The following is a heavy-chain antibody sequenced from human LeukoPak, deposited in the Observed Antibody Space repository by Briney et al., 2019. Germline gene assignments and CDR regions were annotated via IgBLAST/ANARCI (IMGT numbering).Heavy chain of an antibody. V-gene: IGHV3-23*01. D-gene: IGHD3-22*01. CDR2: ISGSGGNT. CDR1: GFTFSSYA. Sequence: GGSLRLSCAASGFTFSSYAMSWVRQAPGKGLEWVSAISGSGGNTYYIDSVKGRFTISRDNSKNTLDLQMNSLRAEDTAVYYCAKNGRRISMIGVVRRGHYFDYWGQGILVTVSS. J-gene: IGHJ4*02. CDR3: AKNGRRISMIGVVRRGHYFDY.